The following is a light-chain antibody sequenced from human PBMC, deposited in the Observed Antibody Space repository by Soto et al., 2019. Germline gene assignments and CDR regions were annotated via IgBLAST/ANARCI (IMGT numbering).Light chain of an antibody. CDR1: QSVSSN. Sequence: ELVMTQSPATLSVSPGERATLFCRASQSVSSNLAWYQQKPGQAPRLLIYGASTRATGIPARFSGSGSGTEFTLTISSLQSADFAVYYCQQYNNWPPYTFGQGTKLEIK. V-gene: IGKV3-15*01. CDR2: GAS. CDR3: QQYNNWPPYT. J-gene: IGKJ2*01.